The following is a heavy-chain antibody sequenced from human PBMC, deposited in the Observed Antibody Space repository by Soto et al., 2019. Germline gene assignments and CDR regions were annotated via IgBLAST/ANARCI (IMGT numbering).Heavy chain of an antibody. D-gene: IGHD3-3*01. CDR2: ISGSGGST. J-gene: IGHJ3*02. Sequence: GGSLRLSCAASGFTFSSYAMSGVRQAPGKGLEWVSAISGSGGSTYYADSVKGRFTISRDNSKNTLYLQMNSLRAEDTAVYYCAKEYYDFWSGSRPNAFDIWGQGTMVTVSS. CDR1: GFTFSSYA. CDR3: AKEYYDFWSGSRPNAFDI. V-gene: IGHV3-23*01.